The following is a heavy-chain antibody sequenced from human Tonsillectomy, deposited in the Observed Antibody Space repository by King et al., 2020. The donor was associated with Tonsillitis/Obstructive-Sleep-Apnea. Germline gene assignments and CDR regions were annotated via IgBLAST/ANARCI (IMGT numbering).Heavy chain of an antibody. CDR3: DRRLTLVAHSFHYYMDV. CDR2: INHSGST. D-gene: IGHD4/OR15-4a*01. V-gene: IGHV4-34*01. Sequence: VQLQQWGAGLLKPSETLSLTCAVSGGSLSEDFWSWTRQPPGKGLEWLGEINHSGSTNYNASLRSRVTISVDASKNQFSLRLTSVTAADTAVYFCDRRLTLVAHSFHYYMDVWGKGTPVTFSS. CDR1: GGSLSEDF. J-gene: IGHJ6*03.